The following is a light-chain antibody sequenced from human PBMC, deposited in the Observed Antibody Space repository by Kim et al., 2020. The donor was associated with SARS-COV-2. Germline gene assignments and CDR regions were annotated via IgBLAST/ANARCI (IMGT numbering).Light chain of an antibody. Sequence: RVTISCSGSSSNIGSNYVYWYQQLPGTAPKLLIYRNNQRPSGVPDRFSGSKSGTSASLAISGLRSEDEADYYCAAWDDSLSDFWVFGGGTQLTVL. CDR1: SSNIGSNY. V-gene: IGLV1-47*01. CDR3: AAWDDSLSDFWV. CDR2: RNN. J-gene: IGLJ3*02.